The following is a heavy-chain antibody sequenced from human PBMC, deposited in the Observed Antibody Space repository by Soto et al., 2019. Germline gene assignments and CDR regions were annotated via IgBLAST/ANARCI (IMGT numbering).Heavy chain of an antibody. J-gene: IGHJ4*02. Sequence: SETLSLTCTVSGGSISGYYWSWIRQSPGKGLEWIGYIYYSGSTYYNPSLKSRVTISVDTSKNQFSLKLSSVTAADTAVYYCARHHYYGSGSYYSFPFDYWGQGTLVTVSS. V-gene: IGHV4-59*04. CDR2: IYYSGST. CDR3: ARHHYYGSGSYYSFPFDY. D-gene: IGHD3-10*01. CDR1: GGSISGYY.